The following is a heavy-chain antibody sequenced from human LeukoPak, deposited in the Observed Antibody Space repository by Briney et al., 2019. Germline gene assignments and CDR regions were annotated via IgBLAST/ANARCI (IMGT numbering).Heavy chain of an antibody. V-gene: IGHV4-39*01. CDR2: IYYSGGT. Sequence: SETLSLTCTVSGGSISSSSYYWGWIRQPPGKGLEWIGSIYYSGGTYYNPSLKSRVTISVDTSKNQFSLKLSSVTAADTAVYYCARQSGSALFDYWGQGTLVTVSS. D-gene: IGHD1-26*01. CDR1: GGSISSSSYY. CDR3: ARQSGSALFDY. J-gene: IGHJ4*02.